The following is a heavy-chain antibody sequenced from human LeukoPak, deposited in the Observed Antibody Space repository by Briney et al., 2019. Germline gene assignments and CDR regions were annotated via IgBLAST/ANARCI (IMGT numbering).Heavy chain of an antibody. CDR1: GYTFTSYG. CDR2: ISAYNGNT. J-gene: IGHJ2*01. CDR3: ATTMRSSWYNWYFDL. D-gene: IGHD6-13*01. V-gene: IGHV1-18*01. Sequence: ASVKVSRKASGYTFTSYGISWVRQAPGQGLEWMGWISAYNGNTNYAQKLQGRVTMTTDTSTSTAYMELRSLRSDDTAVYYCATTMRSSWYNWYFDLWGRGTLVTVSS.